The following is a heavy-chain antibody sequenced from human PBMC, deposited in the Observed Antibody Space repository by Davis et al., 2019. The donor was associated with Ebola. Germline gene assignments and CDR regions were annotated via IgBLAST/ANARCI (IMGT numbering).Heavy chain of an antibody. Sequence: GGSLRLSCTASGFNFGEYALTWVRQTPRKGLEWVGFIRNKAYGRTTEYAASVKGRFTISRDDSGNIAYLQMNSLKIEDTAVYYCARESGGGIDYWGQGTLVTVSS. CDR1: GFNFGEYA. V-gene: IGHV3-49*04. J-gene: IGHJ4*02. D-gene: IGHD1-26*01. CDR3: ARESGGGIDY. CDR2: IRNKAYGRTT.